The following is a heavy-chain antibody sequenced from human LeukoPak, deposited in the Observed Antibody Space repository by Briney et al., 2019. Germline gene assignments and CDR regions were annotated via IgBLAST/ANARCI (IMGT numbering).Heavy chain of an antibody. CDR1: GFAFSSYT. D-gene: IGHD3-22*01. CDR2: ISSSSIYR. CDR3: ARAPYYYYDSSGYTPFDY. V-gene: IGHV3-21*01. J-gene: IGHJ4*02. Sequence: GGSLRLSCATSGFAFSSYTMNWVRQAPGKGLEWVSSISSSSIYRYSADSVKGRFTISRDNAKNSLYLQMNSPRAEDTAVYYCARAPYYYYDSSGYTPFDYWGQGTLVTVSS.